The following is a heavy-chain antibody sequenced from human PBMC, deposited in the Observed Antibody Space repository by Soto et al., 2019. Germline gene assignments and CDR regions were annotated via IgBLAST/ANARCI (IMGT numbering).Heavy chain of an antibody. V-gene: IGHV4-30-2*01. CDR3: ASGFDDFWSGYSVPFDY. CDR2: IYHSGST. J-gene: IGHJ4*02. Sequence: QLQLQESGSGLVKPSQTLSLTCAVSGGSISSGGYSWSWIRQPPGKGLEWIGYIYHSGSTYYNPSLKSRVTISVDRSKNQFSLKLSSVTAADTAVYYCASGFDDFWSGYSVPFDYWGQGTLVTVSS. CDR1: GGSISSGGYS. D-gene: IGHD3-3*01.